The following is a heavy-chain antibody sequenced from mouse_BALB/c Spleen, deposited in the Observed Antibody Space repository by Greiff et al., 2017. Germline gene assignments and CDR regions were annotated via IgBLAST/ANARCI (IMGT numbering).Heavy chain of an antibody. J-gene: IGHJ4*01. Sequence: DVQLQESGAELVRSGASVKLSCTASGFNIKDYYMHWVKQRPEQGLEWIGWIDPENGDTEYAPKFQGKATMTADTSSNTAYLQLSSLTSEDTAVYYCNIGQLRSYAMDYWGQGTSVTVSS. CDR3: NIGQLRSYAMDY. D-gene: IGHD2-4*01. V-gene: IGHV14-4*02. CDR2: IDPENGDT. CDR1: GFNIKDYY.